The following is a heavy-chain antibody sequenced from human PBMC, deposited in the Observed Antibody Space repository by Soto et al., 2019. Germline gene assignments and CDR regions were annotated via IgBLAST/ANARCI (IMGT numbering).Heavy chain of an antibody. CDR2: ISAYNGNT. J-gene: IGHJ4*02. CDR1: GYTFTRYG. CDR3: ASQSGRFGPLDPLEY. Sequence: QVQLVQSGAEVKKPGASVKVSCKASGYTFTRYGISWVRQAPGQGLEWMGWISAYNGNTNYAQKLQGRVTMTTDTSTSTAYMELRSLRSDDTAVYYWASQSGRFGPLDPLEYWGQGTLVTVSS. D-gene: IGHD3-3*01. V-gene: IGHV1-18*01.